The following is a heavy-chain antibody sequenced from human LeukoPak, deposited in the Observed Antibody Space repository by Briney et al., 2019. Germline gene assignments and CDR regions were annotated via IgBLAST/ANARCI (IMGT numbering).Heavy chain of an antibody. D-gene: IGHD6-13*01. CDR1: GFTFSSYE. CDR3: ARGGGAAAGTRIDY. V-gene: IGHV3-48*03. CDR2: ISDSGSII. Sequence: GGSLRLSCAASGFTFSSYEMNWVRQAPGKGLEWVSNISDSGSIIYYADSVKGRFTVSRDNARKSLYLQMNSLRAADTAVSYCARGGGAAAGTRIDYWGQGTLVTVSS. J-gene: IGHJ4*02.